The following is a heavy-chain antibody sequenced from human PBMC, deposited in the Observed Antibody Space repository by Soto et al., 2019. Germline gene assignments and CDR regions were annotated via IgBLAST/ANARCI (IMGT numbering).Heavy chain of an antibody. D-gene: IGHD6-19*01. CDR1: GFSIKTYS. Sequence: VHLVESGGGLVKPGGSLRLSCSASGFSIKTYSMNWVRQAPGKGLEWVSAISSSGSHIYYADAVKGRFTISRDNANNAVFLQMNSLRAEYTAMYNCTSDEAAYSSSWHHFWGQGTLVAVSS. J-gene: IGHJ4*02. CDR3: TSDEAAYSSSWHHF. CDR2: ISSSGSHI. V-gene: IGHV3-21*03.